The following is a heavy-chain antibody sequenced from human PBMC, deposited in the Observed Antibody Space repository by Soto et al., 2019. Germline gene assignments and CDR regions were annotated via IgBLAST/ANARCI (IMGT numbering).Heavy chain of an antibody. CDR3: ARERSAAGTGWFDP. J-gene: IGHJ5*02. CDR2: MNPNSGNT. Sequence: QVQLVQSGAEVKKPGASVKVSCKASGYTFTSYDINWVRQATGQGLEWMGWMNPNSGNTGYAQKFKGRVNMTRNTSISTAYMELSSLRSEDTAVYYCARERSAAGTGWFDPWGQGTLVTVSS. V-gene: IGHV1-8*01. D-gene: IGHD6-13*01. CDR1: GYTFTSYD.